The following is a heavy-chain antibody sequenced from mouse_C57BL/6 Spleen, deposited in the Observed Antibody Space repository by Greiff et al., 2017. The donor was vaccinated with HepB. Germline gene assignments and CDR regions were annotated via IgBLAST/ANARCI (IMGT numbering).Heavy chain of an antibody. D-gene: IGHD1-1*01. CDR1: GYTFTDHT. V-gene: IGHV1-78*01. CDR3: ARSDFYYYGSSYGGYFDY. Sequence: QVQLKESDAELVKPGASVKISCKVSGYTFTDHTIHWMKQRPEQGLEWIGYIYPRDGSTKYNEKFKGKATLTADKSSSTAYMQLNSLTSEDSAVYFCARSDFYYYGSSYGGYFDYWGQGTTLTVSS. CDR2: IYPRDGST. J-gene: IGHJ2*01.